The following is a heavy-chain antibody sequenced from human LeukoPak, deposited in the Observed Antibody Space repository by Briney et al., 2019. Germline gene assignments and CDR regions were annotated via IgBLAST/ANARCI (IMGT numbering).Heavy chain of an antibody. J-gene: IGHJ4*02. CDR2: IKEDGSEK. Sequence: GGSLRLSCAASGFTFSNYWMNWVRQAPGKGLEWVANIKEDGSEKYYVDSVKGRFAISRDNANNSLYLQMNSLRAEDTAVYYCARDDSGWARFDYWGQGTLVTVSS. CDR1: GFTFSNYW. D-gene: IGHD5-12*01. CDR3: ARDDSGWARFDY. V-gene: IGHV3-7*01.